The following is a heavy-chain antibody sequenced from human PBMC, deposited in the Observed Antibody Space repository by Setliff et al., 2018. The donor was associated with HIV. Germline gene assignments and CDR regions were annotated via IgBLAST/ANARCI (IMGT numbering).Heavy chain of an antibody. Sequence: GASVKVSCKTSGHTFTASYLHWVRQAPGQGLQWMGWMHPNSGATKYAQKFRDRVTLTGDTSISTASMELSSLKSDDTAMYYCATSTSRFFWNGFYQGGFGSRNSHSFENWGQGTLVTVSS. CDR1: GHTFTASY. V-gene: IGHV1-2*02. CDR2: MHPNSGAT. J-gene: IGHJ4*02. D-gene: IGHD3-3*01. CDR3: ATSTSRFFWNGFYQGGFGSRNSHSFEN.